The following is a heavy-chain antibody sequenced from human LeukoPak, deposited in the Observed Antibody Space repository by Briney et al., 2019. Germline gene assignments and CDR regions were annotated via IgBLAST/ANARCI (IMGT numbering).Heavy chain of an antibody. Sequence: SQTLSLTCTVSGGSISSGGYYWSWLRQHTGKGLEWIGYIYYSGSTYYNPSLKSRVTISVDTSKKQFSLKLSSVTAADTAVYYCARVDVVVTQYFDYWGQGTLVTVSS. V-gene: IGHV4-31*03. J-gene: IGHJ4*02. D-gene: IGHD3-22*01. CDR2: IYYSGST. CDR1: GGSISSGGYY. CDR3: ARVDVVVTQYFDY.